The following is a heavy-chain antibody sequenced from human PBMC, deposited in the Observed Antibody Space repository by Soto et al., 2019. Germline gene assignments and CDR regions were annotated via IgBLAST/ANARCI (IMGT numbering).Heavy chain of an antibody. Sequence: PGGSVRLSXAASGFTFSSYGMHWVRQAPGKGLEWVAVISYDGSNKYYADSVKGRFTISRDNSKNTLYLQMNSLRAEDTAVYYCAKDPDFWSGYPDYWGQGTLVTVSS. V-gene: IGHV3-30*18. CDR2: ISYDGSNK. CDR1: GFTFSSYG. D-gene: IGHD3-3*01. J-gene: IGHJ4*02. CDR3: AKDPDFWSGYPDY.